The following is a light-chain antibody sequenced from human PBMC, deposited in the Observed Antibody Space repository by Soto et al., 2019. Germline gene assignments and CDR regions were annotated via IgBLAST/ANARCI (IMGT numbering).Light chain of an antibody. J-gene: IGLJ1*01. V-gene: IGLV2-8*01. CDR2: EVS. Sequence: QSVLTQPASVSGSPGQSITISCTGTSSDVGGYNYVSWYQQHPGKAPKVMIYEVSNRPSGVPDRFSGSKSGNTASLTVSGLKSSDEADYFWKSYAATNTYASGSGTTVTVL. CDR1: SSDVGGYNY. CDR3: KSYAATNTYA.